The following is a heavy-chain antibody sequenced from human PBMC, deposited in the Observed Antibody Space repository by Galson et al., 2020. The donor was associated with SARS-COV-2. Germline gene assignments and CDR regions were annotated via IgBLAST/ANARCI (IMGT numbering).Heavy chain of an antibody. Sequence: SVKVSCKASGGTFSSYAISWVRQAPGQGLEWMGGIIPIFGTANYAQKFQGRVTITADESTSTAYMELSSLRSEDTAVYYCARVPPQTQGDHLSYYYMDVWGKGTTVTVSS. CDR3: ARVPPQTQGDHLSYYYMDV. V-gene: IGHV1-69*13. CDR1: GGTFSSYA. CDR2: IIPIFGTA. J-gene: IGHJ6*03.